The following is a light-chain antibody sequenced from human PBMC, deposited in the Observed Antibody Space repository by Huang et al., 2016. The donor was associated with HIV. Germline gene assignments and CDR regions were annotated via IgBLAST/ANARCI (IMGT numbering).Light chain of an antibody. CDR1: QSVSID. CDR3: QQYNNWPPLT. J-gene: IGKJ4*01. Sequence: EIVMTQSPATLSVSPGERVTLSCRASQSVSIDLTWYQQKTGQAPRLVIYGSSTRATCIPTRFSGSGSGTEVTLTISSLQSEDFAVYYCQQYNNWPPLTFGGGTKVEIK. CDR2: GSS. V-gene: IGKV3-15*01.